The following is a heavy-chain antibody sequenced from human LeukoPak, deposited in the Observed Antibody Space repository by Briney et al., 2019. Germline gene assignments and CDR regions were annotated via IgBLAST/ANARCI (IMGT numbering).Heavy chain of an antibody. CDR3: ARVGDSDVFDY. D-gene: IGHD2-21*01. J-gene: IGHJ4*02. CDR2: INPNGGRT. V-gene: IGHV3-64*02. CDR1: GFTFSSYS. Sequence: GGSLRLSCAASGFTFSSYSMHWVRQVPGKGLEYVSAINPNGGRTYYADSVKGRFTISRDSSKNTLYLQMGSLRAEDMAVYYCARVGDSDVFDYWGQGTLVTVSS.